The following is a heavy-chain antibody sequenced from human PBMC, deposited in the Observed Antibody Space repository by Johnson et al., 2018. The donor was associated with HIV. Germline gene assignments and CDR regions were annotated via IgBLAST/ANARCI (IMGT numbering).Heavy chain of an antibody. D-gene: IGHD2-21*01. CDR3: AKVDCGGDTCAGYDPFDL. V-gene: IGHV3-15*01. J-gene: IGHJ3*01. Sequence: EVQLVESGGGLVQPGGSLRLSCAASGFTFSDHYMDWVRQAPGKGLEWVGRIKRKTDGGTTDYAAPVKGRFTISRDDSKNTLYLQMNSLRAEDTAVYYCAKVDCGGDTCAGYDPFDLWGQGTLVTVSS. CDR2: IKRKTDGGTT. CDR1: GFTFSDHY.